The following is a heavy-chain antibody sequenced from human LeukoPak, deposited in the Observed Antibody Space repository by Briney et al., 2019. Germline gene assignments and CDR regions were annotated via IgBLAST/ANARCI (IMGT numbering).Heavy chain of an antibody. V-gene: IGHV4-39*07. D-gene: IGHD2-2*02. CDR1: GGSISSSSYY. CDR3: ARGTYTMTTDAFDM. J-gene: IGHJ3*02. CDR2: IYYSGST. Sequence: SETLSLTCTVSGGSISSSSYYWGWIRQPPGKGLEWIGSIYYSGSTYYNPSLKSRVTISVDTSKNQFSLKLSSVTVADTAVYYCARGTYTMTTDAFDMWGQGTMVTVSS.